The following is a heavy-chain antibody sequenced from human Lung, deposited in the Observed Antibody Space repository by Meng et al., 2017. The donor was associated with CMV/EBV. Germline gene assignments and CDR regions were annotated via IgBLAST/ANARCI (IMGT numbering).Heavy chain of an antibody. CDR1: GFTFRSYN. V-gene: IGHV3-48*04. CDR3: AGYTSSSYGMGV. Sequence: GGSLRLXCEASGFTFRSYNMNWVRQAPGKGLEWVSYISFSSSIIHYADSVKGRFTISRDNARDSLYLQMNSLRAEDTAVYFCAGYTSSSYGMGVWGQGTTVTASS. D-gene: IGHD3-16*02. CDR2: ISFSSSII. J-gene: IGHJ6*02.